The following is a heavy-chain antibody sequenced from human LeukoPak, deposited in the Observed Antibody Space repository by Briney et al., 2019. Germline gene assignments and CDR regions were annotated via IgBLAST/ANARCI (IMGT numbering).Heavy chain of an antibody. D-gene: IGHD4-23*01. CDR1: GGSISSYY. CDR3: ARALDGGPTS. J-gene: IGHJ4*02. CDR2: IYSGGST. V-gene: IGHV3-66*01. Sequence: PSETLSLTCTVSGGSISSYYWSWVRQAPGKGLEWVSVIYSGGSTYYADSVKGRFTISRDNSKNTLYLQMNSLRAEDTAVYYCARALDGGPTSWGQGTLVTVSS.